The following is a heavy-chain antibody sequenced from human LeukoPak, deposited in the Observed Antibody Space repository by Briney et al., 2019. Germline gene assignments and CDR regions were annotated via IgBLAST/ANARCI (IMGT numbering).Heavy chain of an antibody. D-gene: IGHD2-2*01. CDR2: ISYDGSNK. J-gene: IGHJ4*02. V-gene: IGHV3-30-3*01. CDR1: GFTFSSYA. Sequence: PGGSLRLSCAASGFTFSSYAMHWVRQAPGKGLEWVAVISYDGSNKYYADSVKGRFTISRDNSENTLYLQMNSLRAGDTAVYYCAREDIVVVPAAHYGVWGQGTLVTVSS. CDR3: AREDIVVVPAAHYGV.